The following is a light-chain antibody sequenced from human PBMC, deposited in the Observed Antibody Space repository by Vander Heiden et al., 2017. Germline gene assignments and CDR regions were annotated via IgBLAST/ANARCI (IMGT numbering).Light chain of an antibody. CDR2: WAS. CDR3: QQDYSTAQT. Sequence: DSVMTQSPDSLAVSLGERPTINCKSSQSVLYSSNNKNYLAWYQQKPGQPPKLLIYWASTRESGVPDPFSGSGSGTDFTLTIISLQAADVAVSYCQQDYSTAQTFGQGTKVEIK. CDR1: QSVLYSSNNKNY. V-gene: IGKV4-1*01. J-gene: IGKJ1*01.